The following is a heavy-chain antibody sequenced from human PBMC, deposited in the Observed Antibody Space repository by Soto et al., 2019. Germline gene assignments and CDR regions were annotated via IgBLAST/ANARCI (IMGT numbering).Heavy chain of an antibody. CDR2: ISPYTGNT. CDR3: VMVDNYVTPTPQDV. J-gene: IGHJ6*02. Sequence: QVQLVPSGDEVKKPGASVKVSCKASGYIFVNYGIAWVRQAPRQGLEWMGWISPYTGNTNSASKVQGRLTMTTDTSTSTADMDLGSLTSDDTAVYYCVMVDNYVTPTPQDVWGQGTTVTVSS. D-gene: IGHD3-16*01. V-gene: IGHV1-18*01. CDR1: GYIFVNYG.